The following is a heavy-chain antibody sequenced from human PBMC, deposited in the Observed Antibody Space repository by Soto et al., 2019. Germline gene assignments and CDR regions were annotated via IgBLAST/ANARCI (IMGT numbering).Heavy chain of an antibody. J-gene: IGHJ5*02. CDR1: GGSISSYY. V-gene: IGHV4-59*01. Sequence: SETLSLTCTVSGGSISSYYWSWIRQPPGKGLEWIGYIYYSGSTNYNPSLKSRVTISVDTSKSQFSLKLSSVTAADTAVYYCARAWMEYSSGWYGWFDPWGQGTLVTVSS. CDR2: IYYSGST. CDR3: ARAWMEYSSGWYGWFDP. D-gene: IGHD6-13*01.